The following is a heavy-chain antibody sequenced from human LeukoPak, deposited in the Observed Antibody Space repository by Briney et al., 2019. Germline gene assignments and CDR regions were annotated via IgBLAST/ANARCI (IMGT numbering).Heavy chain of an antibody. Sequence: QPGGSLRLSCAASGFTFSRYWMHWVRQAPGKGLMWVSRISPDGSTTLYADSVKGRFTISRDNAKNTLYLQMNSLGAEDTAVYYCAMISSLYSGYLHPFDYWGQGTLVTVSS. D-gene: IGHD5-12*01. J-gene: IGHJ4*02. CDR2: ISPDGSTT. V-gene: IGHV3-74*03. CDR3: AMISSLYSGYLHPFDY. CDR1: GFTFSRYW.